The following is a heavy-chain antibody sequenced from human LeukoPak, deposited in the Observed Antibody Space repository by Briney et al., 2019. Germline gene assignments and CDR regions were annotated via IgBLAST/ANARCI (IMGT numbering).Heavy chain of an antibody. V-gene: IGHV3-48*01. Sequence: TGGSLRLSCAASGFTFSSYSMNWVRQAPGKGLERVSYISSSSSTIYYADSVKGRFTISRDNAKNSLYLQMNSLRAEDTAVYYCAREIAVAGKDYWGQGTLVTVSS. J-gene: IGHJ4*02. CDR2: ISSSSSTI. CDR3: AREIAVAGKDY. D-gene: IGHD6-19*01. CDR1: GFTFSSYS.